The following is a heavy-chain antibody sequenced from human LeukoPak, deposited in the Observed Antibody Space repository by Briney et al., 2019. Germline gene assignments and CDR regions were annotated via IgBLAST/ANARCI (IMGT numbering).Heavy chain of an antibody. CDR3: AREGYDWSFEC. V-gene: IGHV3-21*01. CDR1: GFTFSTYN. J-gene: IGHJ4*02. CDR2: ISGTSSYI. D-gene: IGHD5-12*01. Sequence: GGSLRLSCAASGFTFSTYNMNWVRQAPGKGLEWVSSISGTSSYIYYADSEKGRFTISRDNAKNSLYLQMNSLRAEDTAVYYCAREGYDWSFECWGQGTLVTVSS.